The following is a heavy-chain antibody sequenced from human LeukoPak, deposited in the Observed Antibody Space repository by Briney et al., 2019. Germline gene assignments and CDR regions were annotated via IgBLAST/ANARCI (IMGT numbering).Heavy chain of an antibody. CDR1: GGSISSSNW. CDR2: IYHSGST. D-gene: IGHD3-22*01. Sequence: PSETLSLTCAVSGGSISSSNWWSWVRQPPGKGLEWIGEIYHSGSTNYNPSLKSRVTISVDKSKNQFSLKLRSVTAADTAVYYCARGNFYDSSGYYRDYYYYDMDVWGQGTTVTVSS. CDR3: ARGNFYDSSGYYRDYYYYDMDV. J-gene: IGHJ6*02. V-gene: IGHV4-4*02.